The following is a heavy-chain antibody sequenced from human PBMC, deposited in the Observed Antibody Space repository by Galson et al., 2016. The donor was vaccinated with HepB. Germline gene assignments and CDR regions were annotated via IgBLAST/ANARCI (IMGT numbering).Heavy chain of an antibody. Sequence: SLRLSCAASGFRGYAMHWVRQAPGKGLERVAVISHDGSQQRYSDSVRGRFTVSRDYSNNALYLQMSALRGDDTAVYFCARGNGQAGRQIDPWGQGTLVTVSS. V-gene: IGHV3-30*03. D-gene: IGHD6-6*01. CDR2: ISHDGSQQ. J-gene: IGHJ5*02. CDR1: GFRGYA. CDR3: ARGNGQAGRQIDP.